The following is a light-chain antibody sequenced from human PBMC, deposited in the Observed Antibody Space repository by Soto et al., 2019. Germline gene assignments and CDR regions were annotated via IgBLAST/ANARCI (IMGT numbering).Light chain of an antibody. CDR1: QSVSSN. CDR3: QQYNNWPSWT. Sequence: EIVMTQSPATLSVSPGDRATLSCRASQSVSSNLAWYQQKPGQAPRLLIYGASTRATGIPARFSGSGSGTEFTLTISSLLAEDFAVYYCQQYNNWPSWTFGQGTKVEIK. J-gene: IGKJ1*01. CDR2: GAS. V-gene: IGKV3-15*01.